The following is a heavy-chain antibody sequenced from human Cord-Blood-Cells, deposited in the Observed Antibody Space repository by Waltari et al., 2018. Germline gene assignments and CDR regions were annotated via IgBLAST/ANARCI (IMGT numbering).Heavy chain of an antibody. CDR3: ARGLNDAVDI. CDR2: INHSGST. Sequence: QVQLQQWGAGLLKPSETLSLTCAVYGGSFSGYYWSCIRQPPGKGLEWIGDINHSGSTNYNPSLKSRVTISVDTSKNQFSLKLSSVTAADTAVYYCARGLNDAVDIWGQGTMVTVSA. V-gene: IGHV4-34*01. CDR1: GGSFSGYY. J-gene: IGHJ3*02.